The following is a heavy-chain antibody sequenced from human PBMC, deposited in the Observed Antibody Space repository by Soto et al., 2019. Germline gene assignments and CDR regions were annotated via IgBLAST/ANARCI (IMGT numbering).Heavy chain of an antibody. CDR1: GGSISGYF. CDR2: IYSAGST. CDR3: VRGDVFDI. J-gene: IGHJ3*02. Sequence: QLQLQESGPGLVKPSETLSLICTVSGGSISGYFWSWVRQPAGKGLEWIGRIYSAGSTNYNPSLRVRITMAVDTSQTQFSLKLTSVTAAATAMYYCVRGDVFDIWGRGTMVTDSS. V-gene: IGHV4-4*07. D-gene: IGHD3-16*01.